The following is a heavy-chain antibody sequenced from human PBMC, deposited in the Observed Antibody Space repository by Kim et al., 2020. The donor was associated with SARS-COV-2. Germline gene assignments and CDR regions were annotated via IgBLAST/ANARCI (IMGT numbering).Heavy chain of an antibody. Sequence: GGSLRLSCAASGFTFSSYEMNWVRQAPGKGLEWVSYISSSGSTIYYADSVKGRFTISRDNAKNSLYLQMNSLRAEDTAVYYCARDLQLNDLLYEFDYWGQGTLVTVSS. V-gene: IGHV3-48*03. CDR3: ARDLQLNDLLYEFDY. CDR1: GFTFSSYE. D-gene: IGHD1-1*01. CDR2: ISSSGSTI. J-gene: IGHJ4*02.